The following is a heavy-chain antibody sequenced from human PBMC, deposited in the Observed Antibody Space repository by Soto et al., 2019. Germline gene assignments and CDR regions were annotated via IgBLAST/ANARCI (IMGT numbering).Heavy chain of an antibody. V-gene: IGHV4-34*01. J-gene: IGHJ4*02. D-gene: IGHD6-13*01. Sequence: SETLSLTCAVYGGSFSGYYWSWIRQPPGKGLEWIGEINHSGSTNYNPSLKSRVTISVDTSKNQFSLKLSSVTAADTAVYYCARTYSSSWSPFDYWCQGTLVT. CDR2: INHSGST. CDR1: GGSFSGYY. CDR3: ARTYSSSWSPFDY.